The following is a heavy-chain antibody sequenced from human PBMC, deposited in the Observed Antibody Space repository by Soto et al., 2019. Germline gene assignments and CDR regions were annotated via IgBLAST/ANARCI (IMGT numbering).Heavy chain of an antibody. CDR2: IYHSGST. D-gene: IGHD4-4*01. Sequence: SETLSLTCAVSGYSISSGYYWGWIRQPPGKGLEWIGSIYHSGSTYYNPSLKSRVTISVDTSKNQFSLKLSSVTAADTAVYYCARVRYSDNWHGLIDYWGQGTLVTVSS. CDR1: GYSISSGYY. V-gene: IGHV4-38-2*01. J-gene: IGHJ4*02. CDR3: ARVRYSDNWHGLIDY.